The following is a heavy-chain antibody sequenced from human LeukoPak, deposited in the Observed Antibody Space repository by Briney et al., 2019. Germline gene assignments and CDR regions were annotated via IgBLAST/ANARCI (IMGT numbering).Heavy chain of an antibody. V-gene: IGHV3-7*01. CDR2: IKQDGSEK. D-gene: IGHD4-17*01. CDR3: ARADGDYYSPYWYFDL. J-gene: IGHJ2*01. CDR1: EFTFSSYW. Sequence: PGGSLRLSCAASEFTFSSYWMSWVRQAPGKGLEWVANIKQDGSEKYYVDSVKGRFTISRDNAKNSLYLQMNSLRAEDTAVYYCARADGDYYSPYWYFDLWGRGTLVTVSS.